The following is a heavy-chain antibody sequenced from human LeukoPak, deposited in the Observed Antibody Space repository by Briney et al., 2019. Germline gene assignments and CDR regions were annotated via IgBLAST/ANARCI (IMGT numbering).Heavy chain of an antibody. Sequence: ASVKVSCKASGYSLTGYYMHWVRQAPGQGLEWMGWINPNSGGTNYAQNFQGRVTMTRDTSISTAYMELSRLRSDDTALYYCARVWQYSRSSGAFDIWGQGTMVTVSS. CDR1: GYSLTGYY. CDR3: ARVWQYSRSSGAFDI. J-gene: IGHJ3*02. CDR2: INPNSGGT. V-gene: IGHV1-2*02. D-gene: IGHD6-6*01.